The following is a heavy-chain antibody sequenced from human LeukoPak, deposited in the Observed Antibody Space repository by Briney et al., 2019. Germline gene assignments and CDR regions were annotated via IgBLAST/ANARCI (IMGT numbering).Heavy chain of an antibody. D-gene: IGHD4/OR15-4a*01. CDR1: GFTFSSYS. V-gene: IGHV3-21*01. J-gene: IGHJ4*02. CDR2: ISSSSSYI. CDR3: ARSPRDYGGF. Sequence: GGSLRLSCAASGFTFSSYSMNWVRQAPGKGLEWVSSISSSSSYIYYADSVKGRFTISRDKAKNSLYLQMNSLRAEDTAVYYCARSPRDYGGFWGQGTLVTVSS.